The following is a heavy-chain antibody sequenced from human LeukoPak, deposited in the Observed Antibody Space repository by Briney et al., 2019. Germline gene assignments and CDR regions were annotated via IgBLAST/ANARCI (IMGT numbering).Heavy chain of an antibody. CDR2: ISSNGGST. J-gene: IGHJ3*02. D-gene: IGHD2-15*01. V-gene: IGHV3-64D*06. Sequence: AGGSLRLSCSASGFTFSSYAMHWVRQAPGKGLEYVSAISSNGGSTYYADSVKGRFTISRDNSKNTLYLQMSSLRAEDTAVYYCVKDRGYCSGGSCVHGAFDIWGQGTMVTVSS. CDR1: GFTFSSYA. CDR3: VKDRGYCSGGSCVHGAFDI.